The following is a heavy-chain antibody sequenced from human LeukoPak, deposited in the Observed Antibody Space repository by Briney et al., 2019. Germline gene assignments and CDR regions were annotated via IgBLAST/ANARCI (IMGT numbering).Heavy chain of an antibody. D-gene: IGHD3-22*01. CDR1: GFTFSSYA. V-gene: IGHV3-30-3*01. CDR3: ARGVTYYYDSSGYY. Sequence: GGSLRLSCAASGFTFSSYAMHWVRQAPGKGLEWVAVISYDGSNKYYADSVKGRSTISRDNSKNTLYLQMNSLRAEDTAVYYCARGVTYYYDSSGYYWGQGTLVTVSS. CDR2: ISYDGSNK. J-gene: IGHJ4*02.